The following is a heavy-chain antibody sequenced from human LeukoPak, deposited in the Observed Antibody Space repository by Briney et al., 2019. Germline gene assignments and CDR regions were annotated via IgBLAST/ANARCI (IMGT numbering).Heavy chain of an antibody. Sequence: SETLSLTCTVSGGSISSSSYYWGWIRHPPGKGLEWIGSIYYSGSTYYNPSLKSRVTISVDTSKNQFSLKLSSVTAADTAVYYCARVVWDTAIVFDYWGQGTLVTVSS. CDR1: GGSISSSSYY. CDR2: IYYSGST. D-gene: IGHD5-18*01. J-gene: IGHJ4*02. CDR3: ARVVWDTAIVFDY. V-gene: IGHV4-39*07.